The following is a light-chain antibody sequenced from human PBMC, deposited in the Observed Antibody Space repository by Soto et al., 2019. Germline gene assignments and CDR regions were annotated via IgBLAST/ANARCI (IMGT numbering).Light chain of an antibody. CDR3: QTWDTGSVL. V-gene: IGLV4-69*01. CDR1: SGHSSYA. Sequence: QPVLTQSPSASASLGASVKLTCTLSSGHSSYAIAWHQQQPEKGPRYLMKLNSDGSHNKGDGVPDRFSGSSSGAERYLTISSLQSEDEADYYCQTWDTGSVLFGGGTKLTVL. J-gene: IGLJ2*01. CDR2: LNSDGSH.